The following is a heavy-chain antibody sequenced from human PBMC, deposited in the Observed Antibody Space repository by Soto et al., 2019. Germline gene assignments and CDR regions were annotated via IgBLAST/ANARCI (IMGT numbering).Heavy chain of an antibody. V-gene: IGHV1-69*12. CDR3: ACSLRRLWWGLLSRFDY. Sequence: QVQLVQSGAEVKKPGSSVKVSCKASGGTFSSYAISWVRQAPGQGLEWMGGIIPIFGTANYAQKFQGRVTITADESTSTAYMELSSLRSEDTAVYYCACSLRRLWWGLLSRFDYWGQGTLVTVSS. CDR2: IIPIFGTA. D-gene: IGHD2-21*02. J-gene: IGHJ4*02. CDR1: GGTFSSYA.